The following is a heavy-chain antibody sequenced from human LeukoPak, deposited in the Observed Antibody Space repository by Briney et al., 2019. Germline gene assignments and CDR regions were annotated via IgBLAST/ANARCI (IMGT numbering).Heavy chain of an antibody. D-gene: IGHD2-21*02. V-gene: IGHV3-66*02. CDR1: GFTVSTNN. CDR3: AREDRYSTGSFDY. CDR2: IYGGDTT. J-gene: IGHJ4*02. Sequence: GGSLRLSCGASGFTVSTNNMNWVRQAPGKGLEWVSAIYGGDTTYYADSVKGRFTISRDNSKNTLYLQMNSLTTEDTAVYYCAREDRYSTGSFDYWGQGTLVTVSS.